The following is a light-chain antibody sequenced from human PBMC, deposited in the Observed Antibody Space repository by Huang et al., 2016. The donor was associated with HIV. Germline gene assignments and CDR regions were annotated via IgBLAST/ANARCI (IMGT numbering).Light chain of an antibody. V-gene: IGKV3-15*01. J-gene: IGKJ5*01. CDR2: GAS. Sequence: RVMTQSPVTLSVAPGERVTLSCRASHSVSSNLAWYQQKPGQPPSLLIHGASTRATGIPARFSGSGSGTEFTLAISSLQPEDSGVYFCQQYDNCPLTFGQGTRLEIK. CDR3: QQYDNCPLT. CDR1: HSVSSN.